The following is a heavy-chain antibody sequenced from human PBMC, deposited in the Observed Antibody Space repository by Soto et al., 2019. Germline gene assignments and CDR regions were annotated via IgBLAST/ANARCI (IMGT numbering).Heavy chain of an antibody. D-gene: IGHD3-16*01. CDR1: GFAFTNYG. CDR2: ISNDGSKK. CDR3: ARDVAMPTGFGLGY. Sequence: QVQVVESGGNIVQPGTSLRLSCAASGFAFTNYGIHWVRQAPGKGLEWVAHISNDGSKKIYADSVKVLFTISRDNSENTVYLQMTSLRPDDTAVFYCARDVAMPTGFGLGYWGQGTLVTVSS. V-gene: IGHV3-30*03. J-gene: IGHJ4*02.